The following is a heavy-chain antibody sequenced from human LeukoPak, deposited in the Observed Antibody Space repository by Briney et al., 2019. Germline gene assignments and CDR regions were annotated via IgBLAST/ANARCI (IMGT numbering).Heavy chain of an antibody. D-gene: IGHD3-16*01. CDR3: GQGGGA. CDR1: GFVFSDYT. V-gene: IGHV3-23*01. J-gene: IGHJ5*02. CDR2: IGGRGGST. Sequence: GGSLRLSCAGSGFVFSDYTMTWVRQAPGKGLEWVSAIGGRGGSTYYADSVKGRVTISRDNSKNTVSLQMNSLRSDDTAVYYCGQGGGAWGQGTLVVVSS.